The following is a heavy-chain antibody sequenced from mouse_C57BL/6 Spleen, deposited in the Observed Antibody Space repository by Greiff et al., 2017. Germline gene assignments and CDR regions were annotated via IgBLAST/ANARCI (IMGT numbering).Heavy chain of an antibody. CDR2: IYPYDSET. CDR1: GYTFTGYC. V-gene: IGHV1-61*01. D-gene: IGHD3-2*02. J-gene: IGHJ3*01. CDR3: ERSSAYLAY. Sequence: VQLQQPGAELVRPGSSVKLSCKASGYTFTGYCMDWVKQRPGQGLEWIGNIYPYDSETHSNQKFKDKATLTVDKSTSTAYMQLSSLTSEDSAVYYCERSSAYLAYWGQGTLVTVSA.